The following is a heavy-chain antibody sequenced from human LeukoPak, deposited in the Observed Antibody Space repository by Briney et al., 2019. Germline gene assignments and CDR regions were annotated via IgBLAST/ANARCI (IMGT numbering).Heavy chain of an antibody. D-gene: IGHD3-22*01. CDR2: MNPNSGNT. CDR3: ANLPLYYDSSGYYPYYYYYMDV. CDR1: GYTFTSYD. Sequence: ASVKVSCKASGYTFTSYDINWVRQATGQGLEWMGWMNPNSGNTGYAQKFQGRVTMTRNTSISTAYMELSSLRSEDTAVYYCANLPLYYDSSGYYPYYYYYMDVWGKGTTVTVSS. V-gene: IGHV1-8*01. J-gene: IGHJ6*03.